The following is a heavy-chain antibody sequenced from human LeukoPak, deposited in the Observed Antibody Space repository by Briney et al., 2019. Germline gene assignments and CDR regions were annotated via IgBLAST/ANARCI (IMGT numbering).Heavy chain of an antibody. V-gene: IGHV4-34*01. CDR2: INHSGST. CDR3: ARGGNYCSGGSCYRRRNWFDP. J-gene: IGHJ5*02. Sequence: PSETLSLTCAVYGGSFSGYYWSWIRQPPGKGLEWIGEINHSGSTNYNPSLKSRVTISVDTSKNQFSLKLSSVTAADTAVYYCARGGNYCSGGSCYRRRNWFDPWGQGTLVTVSS. D-gene: IGHD2-15*01. CDR1: GGSFSGYY.